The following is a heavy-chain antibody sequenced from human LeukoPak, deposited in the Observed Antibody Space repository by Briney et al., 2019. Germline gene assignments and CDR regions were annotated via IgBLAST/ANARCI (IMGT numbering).Heavy chain of an antibody. CDR1: SYNFATYG. J-gene: IGHJ4*02. Sequence: GASVNVSCKASSYNFATYGFCWVRPAPGHGLEWMGWISANNGKTAYAQKFQGRVTLTTDTSTTTAYLELRTLRPDDTAVYYCAKVAGDRMDYWGQGTLVTVSS. V-gene: IGHV1-18*01. CDR2: ISANNGKT. D-gene: IGHD6-13*01. CDR3: AKVAGDRMDY.